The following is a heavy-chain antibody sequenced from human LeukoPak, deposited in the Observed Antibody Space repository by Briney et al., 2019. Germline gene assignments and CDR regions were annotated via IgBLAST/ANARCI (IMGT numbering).Heavy chain of an antibody. Sequence: PGGSLRLSCAASGFTFSSYAMSWVRQAPGKGLEWVSAISGSGGSTYYADSVKGRFTISRDNSKNTLYLQMNSLRAEGAAAYYCVRARGAGPGAHFDYWGQGTLVTVSS. CDR2: ISGSGGST. V-gene: IGHV3-23*01. CDR3: VRARGAGPGAHFDY. CDR1: GFTFSSYA. J-gene: IGHJ4*02. D-gene: IGHD3-10*01.